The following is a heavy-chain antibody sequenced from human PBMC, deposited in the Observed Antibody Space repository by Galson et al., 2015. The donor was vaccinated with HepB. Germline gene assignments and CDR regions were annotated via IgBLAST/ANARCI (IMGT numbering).Heavy chain of an antibody. Sequence: SVKVSCKVSGYTLTELSINWVRQAPGKGLEWMGGFDPEDGETNYAQKFQGRVTMTGDTSTDTAYMELGSLRAEDTAVYYCATAIERAVVTKFDYWGQGTLVTVSS. CDR2: FDPEDGET. J-gene: IGHJ4*02. D-gene: IGHD4-23*01. CDR3: ATAIERAVVTKFDY. V-gene: IGHV1-24*01. CDR1: GYTLTELS.